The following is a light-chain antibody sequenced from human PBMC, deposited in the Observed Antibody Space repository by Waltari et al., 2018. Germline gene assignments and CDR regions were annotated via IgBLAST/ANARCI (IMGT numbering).Light chain of an antibody. J-gene: IGLJ3*02. Sequence: QTVVTQEPSLTVSPGGTVTLTCASSTGPVTSSYYPNWFQQKPGQAPRALIYGTTNKHSWTPSRFSGSLLGGKAALTLSGGQAEDEAYYYCLLYFGGGQPWVFGGGTKLTVL. V-gene: IGLV7-43*01. CDR2: GTT. CDR3: LLYFGGGQPWV. CDR1: TGPVTSSYY.